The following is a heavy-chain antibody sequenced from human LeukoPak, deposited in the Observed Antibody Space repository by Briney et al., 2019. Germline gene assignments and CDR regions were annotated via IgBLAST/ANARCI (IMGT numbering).Heavy chain of an antibody. CDR1: GYTFTGYY. V-gene: IGHV1-2*02. Sequence: GASVKASCKASGYTFTGYYMHWVRQAPGQGLEWMGWINPNSGGTNYAQKFQGRVTMTRDTSISTAYMELSRLRSDDTAVYYCARAYYSNYACDYWGQGTLVTVSS. CDR3: ARAYYSNYACDY. CDR2: INPNSGGT. D-gene: IGHD4-4*01. J-gene: IGHJ4*02.